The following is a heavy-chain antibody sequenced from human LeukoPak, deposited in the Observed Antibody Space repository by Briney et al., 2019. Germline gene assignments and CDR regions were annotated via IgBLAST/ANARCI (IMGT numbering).Heavy chain of an antibody. D-gene: IGHD6-19*01. Sequence: GGSLGLSCVVSGFTFSSFYMSWVRQAPGKGLEWVANIRQDGSGEFYADSVKGRFTVSRDNAKNSLYLQMNSLRVGDTAVYYCARWLYSSGWAIDYWGQGTLVTVSS. J-gene: IGHJ4*02. V-gene: IGHV3-7*01. CDR3: ARWLYSSGWAIDY. CDR1: GFTFSSFY. CDR2: IRQDGSGE.